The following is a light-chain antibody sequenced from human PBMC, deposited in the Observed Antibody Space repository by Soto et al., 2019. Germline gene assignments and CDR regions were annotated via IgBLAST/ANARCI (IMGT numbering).Light chain of an antibody. CDR2: GAS. Sequence: LKTQSPATLSVSPGERATLSCRASESVSSSLAWYQQKPGQGPRLLIYGASTRATGIPARFSGSGSGTEFTLTISSLQSEDLAVYYCHQYKNWPRTFGQGTKVDIK. J-gene: IGKJ1*01. CDR3: HQYKNWPRT. CDR1: ESVSSS. V-gene: IGKV3-15*01.